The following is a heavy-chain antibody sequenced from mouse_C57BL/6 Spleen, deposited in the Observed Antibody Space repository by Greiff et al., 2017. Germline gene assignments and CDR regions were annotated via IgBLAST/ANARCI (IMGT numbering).Heavy chain of an antibody. CDR2: IRSKSNNYAT. V-gene: IGHV10-1*01. CDR1: GFSFNTYA. J-gene: IGHJ4*01. Sequence: EVQVVESGGGLVQPKGSLKLSCAASGFSFNTYAMNWVRQAPGKGLEWVARIRSKSNNYATYYADSVKDRFTISRDDSESMLYLQMNNLKTEDTAMYYCVRPSTVRAMDYWGQGTSVTVSS. CDR3: VRPSTVRAMDY. D-gene: IGHD1-1*01.